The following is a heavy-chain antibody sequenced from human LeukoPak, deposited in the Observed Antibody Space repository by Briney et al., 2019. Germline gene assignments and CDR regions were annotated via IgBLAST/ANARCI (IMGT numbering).Heavy chain of an antibody. D-gene: IGHD6-13*01. V-gene: IGHV4-59*08. CDR1: GGSISNYY. Sequence: SETLSLTCTVSGGSISNYYWSWMWQPPGKGLECIGYIYYSGTTNYNPSLKSRVTISVDTSKNQFSLKLSSVTAADTAVYYCARHGGYSSPYLHWGQGTLVTVSS. CDR2: IYYSGTT. J-gene: IGHJ1*01. CDR3: ARHGGYSSPYLH.